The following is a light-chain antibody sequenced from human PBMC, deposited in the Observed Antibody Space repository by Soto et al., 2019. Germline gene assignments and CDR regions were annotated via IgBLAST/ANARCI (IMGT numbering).Light chain of an antibody. CDR1: QSVSRY. V-gene: IGKV3-11*01. CDR2: DAS. Sequence: EIVLTQSPDTLSLSPGEGATLSFRASQSVSRYLAWYQQKPGQTPRLLIYDASDRAAGIPARFSGSGSGTDFTLTISSLEPEDFAVYYCQQRSNWPLTFGGGTKVDIK. J-gene: IGKJ4*01. CDR3: QQRSNWPLT.